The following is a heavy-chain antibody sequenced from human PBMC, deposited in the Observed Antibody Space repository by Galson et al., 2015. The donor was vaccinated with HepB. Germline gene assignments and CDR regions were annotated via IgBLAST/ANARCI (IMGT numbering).Heavy chain of an antibody. D-gene: IGHD4-23*01. V-gene: IGHV1-69*13. CDR1: GGTFSSYA. Sequence: SVKVSCKASGGTFSSYAISWVRQAPGQGLEWMGGIIPIFGTANYAQKFQGRVTITADESTSTAYMELSSLRSEDTAVYYCARHYGGNSEEDAFDIWGQGTMVTVSS. CDR3: ARHYGGNSEEDAFDI. CDR2: IIPIFGTA. J-gene: IGHJ3*02.